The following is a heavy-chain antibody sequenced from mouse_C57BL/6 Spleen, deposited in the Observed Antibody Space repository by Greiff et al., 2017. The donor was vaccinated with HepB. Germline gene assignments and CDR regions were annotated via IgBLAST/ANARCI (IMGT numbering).Heavy chain of an antibody. CDR1: GYSFTGYF. J-gene: IGHJ1*03. V-gene: IGHV1-20*01. CDR2: INPYNGDT. CDR3: ARRRFDYDGGWYFDV. D-gene: IGHD2-4*01. Sequence: VQLQQSGPELVKPGDSVKISCKASGYSFTGYFMNWVMQSHGKSLEWIGRINPYNGDTFYNQKFKGKATLTVDKSSSTAHMELRSLTSEDSAVYYCARRRFDYDGGWYFDVWGTGTTVTVSS.